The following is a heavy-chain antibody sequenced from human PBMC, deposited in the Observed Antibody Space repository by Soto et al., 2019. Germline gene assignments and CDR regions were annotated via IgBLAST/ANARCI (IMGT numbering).Heavy chain of an antibody. CDR2: IDPSDSYT. D-gene: IGHD2-15*01. V-gene: IGHV5-10-1*01. Sequence: PGESLKISCKGSGYSFTSYWISWVRQMPGKGLEWMGRIDPSDSYTNYSPSFQGHVTISADKSISTAYLQWSSLKASDTAMYYCARQPIYCSGGSCYGYYYYGMDVWGQGTTVTVSS. CDR3: ARQPIYCSGGSCYGYYYYGMDV. CDR1: GYSFTSYW. J-gene: IGHJ6*02.